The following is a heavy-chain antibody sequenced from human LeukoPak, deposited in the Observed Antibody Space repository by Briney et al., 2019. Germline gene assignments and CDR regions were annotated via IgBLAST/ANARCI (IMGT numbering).Heavy chain of an antibody. J-gene: IGHJ5*02. CDR2: IIGTGGST. D-gene: IGHD5/OR15-5a*01. CDR3: AKDGGSIVSTITPDH. Sequence: GGSLRLSCAASGFTFSSYAMTWVPQAPRKGLEWVSGIIGTGGSTYYADSVNGRFTISRDNSKNTLYLQMNRLRADDTAVYYCAKDGGSIVSTITPDHWGRGTLVTVSS. V-gene: IGHV3-23*01. CDR1: GFTFSSYA.